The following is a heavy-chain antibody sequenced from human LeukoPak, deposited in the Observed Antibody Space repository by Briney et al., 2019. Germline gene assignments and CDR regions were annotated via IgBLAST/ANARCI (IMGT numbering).Heavy chain of an antibody. CDR3: ARDKYSYDGSGYHGHFDY. Sequence: PGGSLRLSCAASGFTVRSNYMSWVRQAPGKGLEWVSVIYSGGSTYYADSVKGRFSISRDNSKNTLYLQMNSLRAEDTAVYYCARDKYSYDGSGYHGHFDYWGQGTLVTVSS. J-gene: IGHJ4*02. V-gene: IGHV3-66*01. D-gene: IGHD3-22*01. CDR2: IYSGGST. CDR1: GFTVRSNY.